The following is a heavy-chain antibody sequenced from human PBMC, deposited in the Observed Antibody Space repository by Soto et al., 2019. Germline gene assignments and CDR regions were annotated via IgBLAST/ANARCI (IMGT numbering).Heavy chain of an antibody. CDR2: IYYSGST. CDR1: GGSISSGGYY. D-gene: IGHD1-26*01. Sequence: SETLSLTCTVSGGSISSGGYYWSWIRQHPGKGLEWIGYIYYSGSTYYNPSLKSRVTISVDTSKNQFSLKLNSVTAADTAVYYCARDHGGNRALDYWGQGTLVTXSS. V-gene: IGHV4-31*03. CDR3: ARDHGGNRALDY. J-gene: IGHJ4*02.